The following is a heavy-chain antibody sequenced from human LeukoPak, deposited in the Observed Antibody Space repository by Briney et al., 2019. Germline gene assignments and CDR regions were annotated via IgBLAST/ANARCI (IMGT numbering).Heavy chain of an antibody. J-gene: IGHJ6*03. CDR1: GGSFSGYY. CDR3: ARVRGFFWSGYYFYYYYMDV. Sequence: SETLSLTCAVYGGSFSGYYWSWIRQPPGKGLEWIGEINHSGSTNYNPSLKSRVTISVDTSKNQFSLKLSSVTAADTAVYYCARVRGFFWSGYYFYYYYMDVWGKGTTVTVSS. D-gene: IGHD3-3*01. V-gene: IGHV4-34*01. CDR2: INHSGST.